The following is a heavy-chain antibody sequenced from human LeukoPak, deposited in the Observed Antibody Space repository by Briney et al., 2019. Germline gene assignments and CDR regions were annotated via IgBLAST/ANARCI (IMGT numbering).Heavy chain of an antibody. J-gene: IGHJ4*02. CDR1: GVSIRSDTYY. CDR2: YHNGNS. V-gene: IGHV4-39*01. D-gene: IGHD2-2*01. Sequence: PSETLSLTCIVSGVSIRSDTYYWGWIRQPPGKGLEWIGNYHNGNSYYNPSLKSRVTISEDTSGNQFSLRVTSVTAADTAVYYCARPQGYQLLDFEYWGQGTLVTVSS. CDR3: ARPQGYQLLDFEY.